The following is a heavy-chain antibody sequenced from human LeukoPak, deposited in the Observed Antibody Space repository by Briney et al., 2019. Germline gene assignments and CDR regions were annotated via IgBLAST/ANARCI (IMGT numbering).Heavy chain of an antibody. CDR3: ARNSTVVAGTFDI. CDR1: GFTFSRYW. D-gene: IGHD2-15*01. CDR2: ISSSGNYV. J-gene: IGHJ3*02. V-gene: IGHV3-21*01. Sequence: GGSLRLSCAASGFTFSRYWMTWVRQAPGKGLEWVSSISSSGNYVYYADSMKGRFTISRDNAKTSLYLQMNSLRAEDTAVYYCARNSTVVAGTFDIWGQGTMVTVSS.